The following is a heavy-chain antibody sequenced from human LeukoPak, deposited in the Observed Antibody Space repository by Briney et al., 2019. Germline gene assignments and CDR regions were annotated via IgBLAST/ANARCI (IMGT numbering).Heavy chain of an antibody. CDR1: GFTFSSSV. D-gene: IGHD3-10*01. V-gene: IGHV1-58*01. Sequence: ASVTVSCKASGFTFSSSVLQWVRQARGQRLEWIGWIVVGGGNTNYAERFQDRVIISRDMSISTAYMELSSLTSEDTAVYFCAAGYSYYIAGTLNYYGMDVWGQGTTVTVSS. J-gene: IGHJ6*02. CDR3: AAGYSYYIAGTLNYYGMDV. CDR2: IVVGGGNT.